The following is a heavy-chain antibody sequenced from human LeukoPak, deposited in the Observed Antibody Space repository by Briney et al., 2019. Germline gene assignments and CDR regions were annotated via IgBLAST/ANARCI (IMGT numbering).Heavy chain of an antibody. V-gene: IGHV3-53*01. CDR2: IYSGGST. CDR1: GFTVISNY. CDR3: ASGGWLQSYYFDY. J-gene: IGHJ4*02. D-gene: IGHD5-24*01. Sequence: PGGSLRLSCAASGFTVISNYMSWVRQAPGKGLEWVSVIYSGGSTYYADSVKGRFTISRDNSKNTLYLQMNSLRAEDTAVYYCASGGWLQSYYFDYWGQGTLVTVSS.